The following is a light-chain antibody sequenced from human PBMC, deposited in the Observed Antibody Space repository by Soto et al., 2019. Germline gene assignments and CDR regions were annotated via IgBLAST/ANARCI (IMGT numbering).Light chain of an antibody. V-gene: IGLV2-14*01. CDR2: DVS. CDR3: SSYTSSSTHYV. Sequence: QSALTQPASVSGSPGQSITISCTGTRSDVGGYNYVSWYQQHPGKAPKLMIYDVSNRPSGVSNRFSGSKSGNTASLTISWLQAEDEADYYCSSYTSSSTHYVFGTGTKLTVL. CDR1: RSDVGGYNY. J-gene: IGLJ1*01.